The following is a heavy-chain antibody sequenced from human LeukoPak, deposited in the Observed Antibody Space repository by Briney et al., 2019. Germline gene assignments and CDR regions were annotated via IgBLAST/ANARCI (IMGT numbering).Heavy chain of an antibody. CDR1: GVTFSTYW. CDR2: INSDGDTT. Sequence: GGSLRLSCAASGVTFSTYWMHWVRQAPGKGLVWVSRINSDGDTTNYADSVKGRFTISRDNAENTLYLEMNSLRAEDTAVYYCASGYSSDYGGNTYWGQGTLVTVSS. V-gene: IGHV3-74*01. CDR3: ASGYSSDYGGNTY. D-gene: IGHD4-23*01. J-gene: IGHJ4*02.